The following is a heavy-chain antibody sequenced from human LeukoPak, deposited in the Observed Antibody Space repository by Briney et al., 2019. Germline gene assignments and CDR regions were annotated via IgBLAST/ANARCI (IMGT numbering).Heavy chain of an antibody. D-gene: IGHD6-13*01. CDR2: INAGNGYT. V-gene: IGHV1-3*01. Sequence: ASVKVSCKASGYSFTSYAMHWVRQAPGQRLEWMGWINAGNGYTKYSQKFQGRVTITRDTSASTAYMELSSLRSEDTAVYYCARVLSPLGFWQQLVGPADDAFDIWGQGTMVTVSS. CDR1: GYSFTSYA. CDR3: ARVLSPLGFWQQLVGPADDAFDI. J-gene: IGHJ3*02.